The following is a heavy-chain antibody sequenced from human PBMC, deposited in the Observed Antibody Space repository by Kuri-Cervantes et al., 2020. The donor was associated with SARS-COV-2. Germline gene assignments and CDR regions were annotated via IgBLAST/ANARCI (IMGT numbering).Heavy chain of an antibody. V-gene: IGHV4-61*01. J-gene: IGHJ4*02. Sequence: SETLSLTCTVSGGSISSSSYYWSWIRQPPGKGLEWIGYIYYSGSTNYNPSLKSRVTISVDTSKNQFSLKLSSVTAADTAVYYCARETSTHSSSIDYWGQGTLVTVSS. CDR3: ARETSTHSSSIDY. D-gene: IGHD6-6*01. CDR2: IYYSGST. CDR1: GGSISSSSYY.